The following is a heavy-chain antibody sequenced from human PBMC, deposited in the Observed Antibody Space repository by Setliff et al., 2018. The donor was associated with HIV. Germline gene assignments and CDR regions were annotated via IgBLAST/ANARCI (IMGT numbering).Heavy chain of an antibody. CDR2: IYYSGTT. D-gene: IGHD4-4*01. CDR3: ARELDNSDNSDPFDI. CDR1: GDSIRNSRDY. Sequence: SETLSLTCTVSGDSIRNSRDYWGWIRQPPGKGLEWIGNIYYSGTTYYSPSLNSRVTISVDRSRNHFSLRLSAVTAADTAVYYCARELDNSDNSDPFDIWGQGTMVTVSS. J-gene: IGHJ3*02. V-gene: IGHV4-39*02.